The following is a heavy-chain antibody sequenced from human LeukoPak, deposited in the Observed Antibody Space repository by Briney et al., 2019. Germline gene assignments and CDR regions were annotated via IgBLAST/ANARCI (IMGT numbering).Heavy chain of an antibody. D-gene: IGHD6-19*01. CDR1: GFTISSYA. V-gene: IGHV3-23*01. CDR2: ISGSGGST. J-gene: IGHJ3*02. Sequence: GGSLRLSCGVSGFTISSYAMSWVRQAPGKGLEWVSAISGSGGSTYYADSVKGRFTISRGNSKNTLYLQMNSLRAEDTAVYYCAKDPGYSSGGGAFDIWGQGTMVTVSS. CDR3: AKDPGYSSGGGAFDI.